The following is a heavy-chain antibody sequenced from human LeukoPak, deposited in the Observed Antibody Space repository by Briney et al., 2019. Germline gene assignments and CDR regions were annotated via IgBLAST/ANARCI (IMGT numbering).Heavy chain of an antibody. CDR3: ARDPDSRDGYDRFVY. CDR2: IYSSSSSF. Sequence: GGSLRLSCAASGFTFSSYCMNWVRQAPGKGLEWVSSIYSSSSSFYYDYSVKGRFTISRDNAKNSLYLQMNSLRAEDTAVYYCARDPDSRDGYDRFVYWGQGTLVTVSS. CDR1: GFTFSSYC. J-gene: IGHJ4*02. V-gene: IGHV3-21*01. D-gene: IGHD5-24*01.